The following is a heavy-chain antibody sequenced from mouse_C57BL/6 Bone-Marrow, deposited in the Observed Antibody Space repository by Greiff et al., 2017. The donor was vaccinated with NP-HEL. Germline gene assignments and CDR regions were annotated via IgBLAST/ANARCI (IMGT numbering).Heavy chain of an antibody. CDR1: GYTFTSYW. V-gene: IGHV1-72*01. J-gene: IGHJ4*01. Sequence: QVQLQQPGAELVKPGASVKLSCKASGYTFTSYWMHWVKQRPGRGLEWIGRIDPNSGGTKYNEKFKSKATLTVDKPSSTAYMQLGSLTSEDSAVYYCAREIYYGNPYAMDYWGQGTSVTVSS. CDR3: AREIYYGNPYAMDY. D-gene: IGHD2-1*01. CDR2: IDPNSGGT.